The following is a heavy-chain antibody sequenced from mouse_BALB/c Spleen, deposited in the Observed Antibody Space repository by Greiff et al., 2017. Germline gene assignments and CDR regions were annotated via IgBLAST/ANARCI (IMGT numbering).Heavy chain of an antibody. CDR1: GYTFTSYN. V-gene: IGHV1-12*01. CDR2: IYPGNGDT. J-gene: IGHJ4*01. D-gene: IGHD1-1*01. CDR3: ERGYGSSSYYAMDY. Sequence: QVQLQQPGAELVKPGASVKMSCKASGYTFTSYNMHWVKQTPGQGLEWIGAIYPGNGDTSYNQKFKGKATLTADKSSSTAYMQLSSLTSEDSAVYYCERGYGSSSYYAMDYWGQGTSVTVSS.